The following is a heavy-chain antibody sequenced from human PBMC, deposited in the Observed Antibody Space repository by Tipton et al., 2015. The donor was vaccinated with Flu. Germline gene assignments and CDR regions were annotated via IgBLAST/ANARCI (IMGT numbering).Heavy chain of an antibody. Sequence: SLRLSCAASGFTFSSYAMSWVRQAPGKGLEWVSAISGSGGSTYYADSVKGRFTISRDNSKNTLYLQMNSLRAEDTAVYYCAKVGYSSSWPRGGGQGTLVTVSS. CDR2: ISGSGGST. CDR1: GFTFSSYA. D-gene: IGHD6-13*01. CDR3: AKVGYSSSWPRG. V-gene: IGHV3-23*01. J-gene: IGHJ4*02.